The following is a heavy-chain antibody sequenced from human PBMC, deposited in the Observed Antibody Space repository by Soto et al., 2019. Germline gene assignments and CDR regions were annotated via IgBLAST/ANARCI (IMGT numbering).Heavy chain of an antibody. D-gene: IGHD4-17*01. J-gene: IGHJ6*02. CDR1: GFTFSDYY. Sequence: GGSLRLSCAASGFTFSDYYMSWIRQAPGKGLEWVSYISSSSSYTNYAGSVKGRFTISRDNAKNSLYLQMNSLRAEDTAVYYCARERGDYFDYYYGMDVWGQGTTVTVSS. CDR3: ARERGDYFDYYYGMDV. V-gene: IGHV3-11*06. CDR2: ISSSSSYT.